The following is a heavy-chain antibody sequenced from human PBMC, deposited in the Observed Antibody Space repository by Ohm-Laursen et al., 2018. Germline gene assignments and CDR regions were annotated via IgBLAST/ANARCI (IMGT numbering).Heavy chain of an antibody. Sequence: GSLRLSCTASGLTLKSYSMNWVRQAPGKGLEWVSSISFSGSHIYYADSVKGRFTISRDNAKTTLYLQMNSLGAEDTAVYYCAVMTRVGRPPGYWGQGTLVTVSS. CDR1: GLTLKSYS. J-gene: IGHJ4*02. V-gene: IGHV3-21*04. CDR3: AVMTRVGRPPGY. D-gene: IGHD3-16*01. CDR2: ISFSGSHI.